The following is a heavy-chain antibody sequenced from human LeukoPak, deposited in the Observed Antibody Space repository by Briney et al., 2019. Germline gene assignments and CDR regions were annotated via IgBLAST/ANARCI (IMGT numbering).Heavy chain of an antibody. Sequence: GGSLRLSCAASGFTFSSYEMNWVRQAPGKGLEWVSYISSSGSTIYYADSVKGRFTIPRDNAKNSLYLQMNSLRAEDTAVYYCARDPMITFGGVIVHYFDYWGQGTLVTVSS. D-gene: IGHD3-16*02. CDR3: ARDPMITFGGVIVHYFDY. V-gene: IGHV3-48*03. J-gene: IGHJ4*02. CDR2: ISSSGSTI. CDR1: GFTFSSYE.